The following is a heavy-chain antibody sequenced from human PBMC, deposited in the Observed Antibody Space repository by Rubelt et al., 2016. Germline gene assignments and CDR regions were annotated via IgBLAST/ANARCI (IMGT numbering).Heavy chain of an antibody. D-gene: IGHD5-12*01. V-gene: IGHV4-4*02. J-gene: IGHJ4*02. CDR1: GFTFSTYAM. CDR3: ARSSGYDYVYDY. Sequence: VQLVESGGRLVQPGGSLRLSCAASGFTFSTYAMSWVRQAPGKGLEWIGEIHHSGSTNHNPSLKSRLTLAVDTSKNHISLKLRSVTAADTAIYYCARSSGYDYVYDYWGQGTLVTVSS. CDR2: IHHSGST.